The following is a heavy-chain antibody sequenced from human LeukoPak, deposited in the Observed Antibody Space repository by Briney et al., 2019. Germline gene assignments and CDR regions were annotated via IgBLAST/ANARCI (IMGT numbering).Heavy chain of an antibody. CDR3: ARVACTNGVCHFDY. CDR2: IYYSGST. J-gene: IGHJ4*02. Sequence: SETLSLTCTVSGGSISSGGYYWSWIRQHPGKGLEWIGYIYYSGSTYYNPSLKSRVTISVDTSKNQFSLKLSSVTAADTAVYYCARVACTNGVCHFDYWGQGTLVTVSS. CDR1: GGSISSGGYY. V-gene: IGHV4-31*03. D-gene: IGHD2-8*01.